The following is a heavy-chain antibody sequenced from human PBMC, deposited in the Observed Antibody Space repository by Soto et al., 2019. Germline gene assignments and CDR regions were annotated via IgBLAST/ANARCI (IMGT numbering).Heavy chain of an antibody. D-gene: IGHD3-22*01. V-gene: IGHV1-69*13. J-gene: IGHJ4*02. CDR1: GGTFSSNG. CDR3: ARHWAGYDSSGYFPSGYFDY. CDR2: IIPIFGTA. Sequence: GASVKVSCKASGGTFSSNGISWVRQAPGQGLEWMGGIIPIFGTANYAQKFQGRVTITADESTSTAYMELSSQRSEDTAVYYCARHWAGYDSSGYFPSGYFDYWGQGTLVTVSS.